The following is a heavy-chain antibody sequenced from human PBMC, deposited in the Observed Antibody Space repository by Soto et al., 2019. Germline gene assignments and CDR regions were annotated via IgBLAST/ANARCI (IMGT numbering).Heavy chain of an antibody. CDR2: ISAYNGNT. CDR1: GYTFTSYG. V-gene: IGHV1-18*01. Sequence: ASVKVSCKASGYTFTSYGIGWVRQAPGQGLEWMGWISAYNGNTNYAQKLQGRVTMTTDTSTSTAYMELRSLRSDDTAVYYCARGYCSSTSCYRNWFDPWGQGTLVTVSS. CDR3: ARGYCSSTSCYRNWFDP. D-gene: IGHD2-2*01. J-gene: IGHJ5*02.